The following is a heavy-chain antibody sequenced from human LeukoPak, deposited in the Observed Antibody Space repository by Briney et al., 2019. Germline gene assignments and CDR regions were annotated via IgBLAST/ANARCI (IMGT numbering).Heavy chain of an antibody. V-gene: IGHV4-39*01. CDR2: IYYSGST. J-gene: IGHJ6*02. Sequence: PSETLSLTCTVSGGSISSSSYYWGWIRQPPGKGLEWIGSIYYSGSTYYNPSLKSRVTISVDTSKNQFSLKLSSVTAADTAVYYCARHDGDYYGMDVWGQGTTVTVSS. CDR3: ARHDGDYYGMDV. CDR1: GGSISSSSYY.